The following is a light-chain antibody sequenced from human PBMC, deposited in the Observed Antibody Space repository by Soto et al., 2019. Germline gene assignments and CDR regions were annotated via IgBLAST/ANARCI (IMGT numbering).Light chain of an antibody. Sequence: QSVLTQPASVSASPGQSITISCTGTSSDVGGYNYVSWYQQHPGKAPKLMIYEVSNRPSGVSDRFSGSKSGNTASLTISGLQAEDEADYYCCSFTSSATWVFGGGTKLTVL. CDR1: SSDVGGYNY. J-gene: IGLJ3*02. CDR3: CSFTSSATWV. V-gene: IGLV2-14*01. CDR2: EVS.